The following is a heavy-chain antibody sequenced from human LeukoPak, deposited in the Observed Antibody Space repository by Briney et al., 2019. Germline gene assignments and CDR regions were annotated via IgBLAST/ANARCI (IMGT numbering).Heavy chain of an antibody. CDR1: GYTFTSYA. Sequence: ASVKVSCKASGYTFTSYAIHWVRQAPGQRLEWMGWISAGNGNTKYSQNFQGRVTFISNTSATTAFMELSSLRSEDAAVYYCARDSGSGSNDYWGQGTLVTVSS. D-gene: IGHD1-26*01. CDR3: ARDSGSGSNDY. CDR2: ISAGNGNT. V-gene: IGHV1-3*01. J-gene: IGHJ4*02.